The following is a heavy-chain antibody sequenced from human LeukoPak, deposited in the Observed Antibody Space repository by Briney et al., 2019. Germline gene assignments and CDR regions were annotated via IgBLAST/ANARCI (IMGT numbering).Heavy chain of an antibody. V-gene: IGHV4-61*01. CDR2: IYFSGDT. J-gene: IGHJ5*02. Sequence: SETLSLTRTVSGGSVTSASNYWTWIRQPPGKGLEWIGYIYFSGDTNYNPSLKSRVTISLDTSKNQFSLKLSSVTAADTAVYYCARADTYYYDSSGYPNGFDPWGQGTLVTVSS. D-gene: IGHD3-22*01. CDR1: GGSVTSASNY. CDR3: ARADTYYYDSSGYPNGFDP.